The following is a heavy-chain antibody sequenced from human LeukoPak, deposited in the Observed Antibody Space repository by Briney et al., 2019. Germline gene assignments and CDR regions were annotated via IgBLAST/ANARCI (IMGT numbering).Heavy chain of an antibody. CDR1: GYTLTELS. D-gene: IGHD2-15*01. CDR3: ARVGRYCSGGSCYAFDY. V-gene: IGHV1-24*01. J-gene: IGHJ4*02. CDR2: FDPEDGET. Sequence: ASVKVSCKVSGYTLTELSMHWVRQAPGKGLEWMGGFDPEDGETIYAQKFQGRVTMTEDTSTDTAYMELRSLRSDDTAVYYCARVGRYCSGGSCYAFDYWGQGTLVTVSS.